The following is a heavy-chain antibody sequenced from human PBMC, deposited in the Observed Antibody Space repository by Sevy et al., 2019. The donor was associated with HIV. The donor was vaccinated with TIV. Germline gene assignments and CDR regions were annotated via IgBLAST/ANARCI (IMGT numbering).Heavy chain of an antibody. V-gene: IGHV3-48*01. CDR1: GFTFSSYS. CDR3: AGDRDHYYDSSGYYYGTPWPEYFQH. CDR2: ISSSSSTI. Sequence: GGSLRLSCAASGFTFSSYSMNWVRQAPGKGLEWVSYISSSSSTIYYADSVKGRFTISRDNAKNSLYLQMNRLRGEDTAVNYCAGDRDHYYDSSGYYYGTPWPEYFQHWGQGTLVTFSS. J-gene: IGHJ1*01. D-gene: IGHD3-22*01.